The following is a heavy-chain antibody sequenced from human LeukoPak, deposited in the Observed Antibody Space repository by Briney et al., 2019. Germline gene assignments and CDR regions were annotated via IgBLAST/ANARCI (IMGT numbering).Heavy chain of an antibody. D-gene: IGHD4-17*01. CDR1: GYTFTSYD. J-gene: IGHJ5*02. V-gene: IGHV1-8*03. CDR3: ARGGNVDDYGDQRPYDWFDP. CDR2: MNPNSGNT. Sequence: ASVKVSRKASGYTFTSYDINWVRQATGQGLEWMGWMNPNSGNTGYAQKFQGRVTITRNTSISTAYMELSSLRSEDTAVYYCARGGNVDDYGDQRPYDWFDPWAREPWSPSPQ.